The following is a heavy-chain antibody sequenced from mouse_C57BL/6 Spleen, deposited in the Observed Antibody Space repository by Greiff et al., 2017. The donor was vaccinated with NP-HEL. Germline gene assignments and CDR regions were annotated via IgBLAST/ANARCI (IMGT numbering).Heavy chain of an antibody. V-gene: IGHV5-9-1*02. CDR2: ISSGGDYI. D-gene: IGHD1-1*01. J-gene: IGHJ2*01. Sequence: EVQVVESGEGLVKPGGSLKLSCAASGFTFSSYAMSWVRQTPEKRLEWVAYISSGGDYIYYADTVKGRFTISRDNARNTLYLQMSSLKSEDTAMYYCTRDDYYGSNYFDYWGQGTTLTVSS. CDR1: GFTFSSYA. CDR3: TRDDYYGSNYFDY.